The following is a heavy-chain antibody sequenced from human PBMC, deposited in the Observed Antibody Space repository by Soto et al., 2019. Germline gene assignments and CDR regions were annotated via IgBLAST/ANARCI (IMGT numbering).Heavy chain of an antibody. J-gene: IGHJ4*02. D-gene: IGHD6-19*01. CDR2: ISGSGGST. V-gene: IGHV3-23*01. CDR3: AHEGLLQWLVHKFDY. CDR1: GFTIRSYA. Sequence: GRSLRLSCAASGFTIRSYAMSWVRPPPRKGLEWVSAISGSGGSTYYADSVKGRFTISRDNSKNTLYLQMNSLRAEDTAVYYCAHEGLLQWLVHKFDYWGQGTLVNVSS.